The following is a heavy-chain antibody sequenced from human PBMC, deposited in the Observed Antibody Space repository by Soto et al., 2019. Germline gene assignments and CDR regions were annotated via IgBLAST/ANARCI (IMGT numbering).Heavy chain of an antibody. CDR3: AEGGGVGVAASAAFDM. J-gene: IGHJ3*02. CDR2: INPDTVAA. Sequence: QLHLVQSGAVVKKPGASVTVSCSASGYPVTAYYMHWVRQAPGRGLEWMGGINPDTVAAKYTQTFQGRVTMTKDTSTCKEFMELSGLTSEDAAVVYCAEGGGVGVAASAAFDMWGQGSLVTVSS. V-gene: IGHV1-2*02. D-gene: IGHD3-3*01. CDR1: GYPVTAYY.